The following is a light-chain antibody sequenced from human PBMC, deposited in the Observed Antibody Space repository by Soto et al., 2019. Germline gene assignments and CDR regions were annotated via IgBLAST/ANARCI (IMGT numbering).Light chain of an antibody. CDR3: QSFDIGLSRVV. Sequence: QAVVTQPPSVSGAPGQRVTISCTGSNSNIGADYDVYWYQQLPGTAPKFLIYGNTNRPSGVPGRFSVSKSGTSASLAITGLQPKDEADYYCQSFDIGLSRVVLGGGTKLTVL. V-gene: IGLV1-40*01. J-gene: IGLJ2*01. CDR1: NSNIGADYD. CDR2: GNT.